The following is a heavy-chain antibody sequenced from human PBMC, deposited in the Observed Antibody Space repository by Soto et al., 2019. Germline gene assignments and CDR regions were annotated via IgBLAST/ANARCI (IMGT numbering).Heavy chain of an antibody. Sequence: QEQLVESGGGVVQPGRSLRLSCVASGFMFRSDAMHRVRQAPGKGLEGVAVISYDGSKKYYTDSVKGRYTISRDDSKNTLYLQMNSLRVEDTAVNYCARAPHGMDVWGQGTTVTVSS. CDR2: ISYDGSKK. J-gene: IGHJ6*02. V-gene: IGHV3-30-3*01. CDR1: GFMFRSDA. CDR3: ARAPHGMDV.